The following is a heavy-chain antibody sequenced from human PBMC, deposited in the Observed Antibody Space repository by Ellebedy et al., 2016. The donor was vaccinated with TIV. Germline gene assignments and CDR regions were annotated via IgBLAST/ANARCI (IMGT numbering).Heavy chain of an antibody. CDR2: ISYSGST. CDR3: ARGRGGFNLYYGMDV. J-gene: IGHJ6*02. Sequence: GSLRLXCTVSGGSVNNDNYYWSWIRQPPGKGLEWIGYISYSGSTNYNPSLKSRVTISVDTSENQFSLNLSSVTAADTAVYYCARGRGGFNLYYGMDVWGQGTTVTVSS. D-gene: IGHD6-25*01. CDR1: GGSVNNDNYY. V-gene: IGHV4-61*01.